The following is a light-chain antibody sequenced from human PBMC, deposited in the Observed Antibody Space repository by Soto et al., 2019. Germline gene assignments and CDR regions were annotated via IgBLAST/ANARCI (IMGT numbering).Light chain of an antibody. V-gene: IGKV3-11*01. CDR2: ESF. Sequence: EVVMKQSPDTLYLSPGETATLSCRASQSVERYVACYQQIVDQATRLLIYESFIRSTGVGTRFTGSGSATDFSLTITSLAPEDCAVYYCQQRGKWPRTLGPGTKVEMK. J-gene: IGKJ2*01. CDR3: QQRGKWPRT. CDR1: QSVERY.